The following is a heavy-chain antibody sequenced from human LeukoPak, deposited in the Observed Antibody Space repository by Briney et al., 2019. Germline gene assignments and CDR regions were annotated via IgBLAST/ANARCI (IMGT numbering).Heavy chain of an antibody. J-gene: IGHJ4*02. CDR1: GGTFSSYA. V-gene: IGHV1-69*13. D-gene: IGHD6-19*01. CDR2: IIPIFGTA. Sequence: ASVKVSCKASGGTFSSYAIRWVRQAPGQGLEWMGGIIPIFGTANYAQKFQGRVTITADESTSTAYMELSSLRSEDTAVYYCARHSSGWLDYGFRKTPKPKYYFDYWGQGTLVTVSS. CDR3: ARHSSGWLDYGFRKTPKPKYYFDY.